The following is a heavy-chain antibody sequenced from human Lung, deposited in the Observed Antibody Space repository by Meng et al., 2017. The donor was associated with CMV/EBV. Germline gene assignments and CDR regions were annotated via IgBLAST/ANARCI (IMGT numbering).Heavy chain of an antibody. CDR2: IHSSGST. J-gene: IGHJ5*02. V-gene: IGHV4-31*03. Sequence: GQPQGSGPGLVKPSPTLSPTCTVSGGSISSGGYYWSWIRQHPGKGLEWIGYIHSSGSTYYNPSLRSRLTISVDTSKNQFSLKLSSVTAADTAVYYCARASYGSGSPLGESWFDPWGQGTLVTVSS. D-gene: IGHD3-10*01. CDR3: ARASYGSGSPLGESWFDP. CDR1: GGSISSGGYY.